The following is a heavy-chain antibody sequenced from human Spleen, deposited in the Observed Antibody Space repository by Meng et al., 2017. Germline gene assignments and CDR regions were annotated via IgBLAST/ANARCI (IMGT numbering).Heavy chain of an antibody. V-gene: IGHV4-4*02. J-gene: IGHJ6*02. CDR1: GAAISRSNW. D-gene: IGHD2-2*01. Sequence: GSLRLSCAVSGAAISRSNWWSWVRQSPGKGLEWIGEFHHSGSTIYNPSLKSRFTTSVDKSKNQFALNLSSVTAADTAVYYCATSAMDVWGQGTTVTVSS. CDR2: FHHSGST. CDR3: ATSAMDV.